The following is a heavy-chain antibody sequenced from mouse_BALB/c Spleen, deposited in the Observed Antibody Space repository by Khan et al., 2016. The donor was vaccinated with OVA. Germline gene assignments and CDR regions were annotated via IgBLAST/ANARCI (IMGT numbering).Heavy chain of an antibody. V-gene: IGHV3-2*02. CDR3: ARVYGGDFDY. J-gene: IGHJ2*01. D-gene: IGHD1-1*01. CDR2: ISYSGNT. Sequence: EVKLDESGPGLVKPSQSLSLTCTVTGYSIASDYAWNWIRQFPGNKLEWMGFISYSGNTNYNPSLKSRISITRDTSKNQFFLQLNSVTSEDTATYYCARVYGGDFDYWGQGTTLTVSS. CDR1: GYSIASDYA.